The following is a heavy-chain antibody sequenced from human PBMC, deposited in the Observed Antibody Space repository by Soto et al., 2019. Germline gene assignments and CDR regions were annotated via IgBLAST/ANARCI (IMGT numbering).Heavy chain of an antibody. J-gene: IGHJ4*02. CDR2: IYYSGST. V-gene: IGHV4-59*08. CDR3: ARHFSVDYFDY. Sequence: SETLSLTCTVSGGSISSYYWSWIRQPPGKGLEWIGYIYYSGSTNYNPSLKSRVTISVDRSKNQFSLKLSSVTAADTSVYYCARHFSVDYFDYWGQGALVTSPQ. CDR1: GGSISSYY.